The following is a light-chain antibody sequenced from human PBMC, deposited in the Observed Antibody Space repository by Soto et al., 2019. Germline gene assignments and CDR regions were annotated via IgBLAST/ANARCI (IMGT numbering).Light chain of an antibody. J-gene: IGKJ1*01. V-gene: IGKV1-5*01. CDR1: QSISGW. CDR2: DAS. Sequence: DIQMTQSPSTLSASVGDRVTISCRASQSISGWLAWYQQKPWKAPKLLIYDASSLESGVPSRFSGSGSGTEFTLTISSLQPDDFATYYCQQYNSYLSTFGQGTKVEIK. CDR3: QQYNSYLST.